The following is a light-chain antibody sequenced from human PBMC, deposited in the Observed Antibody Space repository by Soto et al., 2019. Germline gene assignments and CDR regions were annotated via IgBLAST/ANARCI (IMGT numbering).Light chain of an antibody. J-gene: IGKJ2*01. CDR1: QSVLYSSNNKNY. V-gene: IGKV4-1*01. CDR2: WAS. Sequence: DIVMTQSPDSLAVSLGERATINCKSSQSVLYSSNNKNYLAWYQQRPGQPPKLPIYWASTRESGVPDRFSGSGSGTDFTLTITSLQAEDVAVYYCQQCESTPPTFGQGTKLEIK. CDR3: QQCESTPPT.